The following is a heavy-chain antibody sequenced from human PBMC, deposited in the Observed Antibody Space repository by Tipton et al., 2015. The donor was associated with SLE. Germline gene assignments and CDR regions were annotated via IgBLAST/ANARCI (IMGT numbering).Heavy chain of an antibody. V-gene: IGHV4-59*11. D-gene: IGHD7-27*01. CDR3: ARWGTGDAFDI. J-gene: IGHJ3*02. CDR1: GGSISSHY. CDR2: IYYSGST. Sequence: TLSLTCTVSGGSISSHYWSWIRQPPGKGLEWIGYIYYSGSTYYNPSLKSRVTISVDTSKNQFSLKLSSVTAADTAVYYCARWGTGDAFDIWGQGTMVTVSS.